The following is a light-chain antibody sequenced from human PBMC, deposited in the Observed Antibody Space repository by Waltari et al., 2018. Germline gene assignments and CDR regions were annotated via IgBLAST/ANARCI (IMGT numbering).Light chain of an antibody. J-gene: IGKJ1*01. V-gene: IGKV3-11*01. Sequence: ETVLTQAPATLSFSPGERPTLSCRASQGISSYLAWYQQKPGQAPRLLIYDASNRATGVPARFSGSGSGTDFTLTISSLEPEDFAVYYCHQRANWPGTFGQGTKVEIK. CDR2: DAS. CDR1: QGISSY. CDR3: HQRANWPGT.